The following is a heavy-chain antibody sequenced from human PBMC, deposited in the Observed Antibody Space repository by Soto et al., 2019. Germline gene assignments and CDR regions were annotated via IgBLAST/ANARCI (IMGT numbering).Heavy chain of an antibody. V-gene: IGHV3-33*01. Sequence: QVQLVESGGGVVQPGRSLRLSCAASGFTFSSYGMHWVRQAPGKGLEWVAVIWYDGSNKYYADSVKGRFTISRDNSKNTLYLQMNSLRAEDTAVYYCAREFDRGRSGPWGQGTLVTVSS. CDR2: IWYDGSNK. CDR1: GFTFSSYG. CDR3: AREFDRGRSGP. D-gene: IGHD1-26*01. J-gene: IGHJ5*02.